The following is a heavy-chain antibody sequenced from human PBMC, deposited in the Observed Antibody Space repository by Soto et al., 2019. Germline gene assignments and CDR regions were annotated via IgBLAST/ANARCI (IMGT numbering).Heavy chain of an antibody. CDR2: ISYDGSNK. Sequence: PGGSLRLSCAASGFTFSSYAMHWVRQAPGKGLEWVAVISYDGSNKYYADSVKGRFTISRDNSKNTLYLQMNSLRAEDTAVYYCASVEYDFWSGYPSKDYYYYGMDVWGQGTTVTVSS. CDR1: GFTFSSYA. CDR3: ASVEYDFWSGYPSKDYYYYGMDV. V-gene: IGHV3-30-3*01. D-gene: IGHD3-3*01. J-gene: IGHJ6*02.